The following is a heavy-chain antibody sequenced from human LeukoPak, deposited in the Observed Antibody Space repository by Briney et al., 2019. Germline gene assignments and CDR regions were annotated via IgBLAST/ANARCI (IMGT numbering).Heavy chain of an antibody. CDR2: TSSSDAGT. D-gene: IGHD2-21*01. Sequence: GGSLRLSCAASGFSFRGYTMHWVRQAPGKGLEWVAATSSSDAGTYHADSVRGRFTISRDNSKNTLYLQMNSLRAEDAAVYFCAKAPVTSCRGAYCYPFDSWGQGTLVTVSS. V-gene: IGHV3-23*01. CDR3: AKAPVTSCRGAYCYPFDS. J-gene: IGHJ4*02. CDR1: GFSFRGYT.